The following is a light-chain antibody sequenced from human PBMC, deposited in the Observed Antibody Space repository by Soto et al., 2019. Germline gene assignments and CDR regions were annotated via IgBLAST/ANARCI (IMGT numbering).Light chain of an antibody. Sequence: DIQMTQSPSTLSASVEDRVTITCRASQSIGRALAWYQHQPGKAPKLLIYDASTLESGVPSRFSGIGSGTELALSISSLQPDDFATYFCQQYGIGWAFGQGTKV. CDR2: DAS. V-gene: IGKV1-5*01. CDR3: QQYGIGWA. J-gene: IGKJ1*01. CDR1: QSIGRA.